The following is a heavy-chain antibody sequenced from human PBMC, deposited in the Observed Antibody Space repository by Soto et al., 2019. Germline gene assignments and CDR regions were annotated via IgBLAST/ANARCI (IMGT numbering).Heavy chain of an antibody. Sequence: SETLSLTCTVPGGSISSSSYYWGWIRQPPGKGLEWIGSIYYSGSTYYNPSLKSRVTISVDTSKDQFSLKLSSVTAADTAVYYCARHYCSSTSCYFRYYYYMDVWGKGTTVTVSS. D-gene: IGHD2-2*01. CDR1: GGSISSSSYY. V-gene: IGHV4-39*01. J-gene: IGHJ6*03. CDR3: ARHYCSSTSCYFRYYYYMDV. CDR2: IYYSGST.